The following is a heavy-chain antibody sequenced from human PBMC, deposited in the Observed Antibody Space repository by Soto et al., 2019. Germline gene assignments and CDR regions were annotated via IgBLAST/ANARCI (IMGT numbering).Heavy chain of an antibody. D-gene: IGHD4-4*01. CDR1: GFTFSSYW. CDR3: ARINDYSNYWSITTDWYFDL. J-gene: IGHJ2*01. V-gene: IGHV3-74*01. Sequence: GGSLRLSCAASGFTFSSYWMHWVRQAPGKGLVWVSRINSDGSSTSYADSVKGRFTISRDNAKNTLYLQMNSLRAEDTAVYYCARINDYSNYWSITTDWYFDLWGRGTLVTVSS. CDR2: INSDGSST.